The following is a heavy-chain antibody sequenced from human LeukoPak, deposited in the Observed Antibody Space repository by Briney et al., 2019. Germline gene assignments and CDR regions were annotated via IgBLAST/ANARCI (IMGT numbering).Heavy chain of an antibody. Sequence: GGSLRLSCAASGFTFSSYWMSWVRQAPGKGLEWVANIRQDGGEKNHVDSVEGRFTISRDNSKNTLYLQMNSLRAEDTAVYYCAKVDLGTYYFDYWGQGTLVTVSS. CDR3: AKVDLGTYYFDY. V-gene: IGHV3-7*01. CDR2: IRQDGGEK. CDR1: GFTFSSYW. J-gene: IGHJ4*02. D-gene: IGHD7-27*01.